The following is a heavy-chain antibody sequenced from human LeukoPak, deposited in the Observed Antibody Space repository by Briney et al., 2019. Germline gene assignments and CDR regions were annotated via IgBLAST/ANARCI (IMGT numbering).Heavy chain of an antibody. V-gene: IGHV4-59*01. Sequence: SETLSLTCTVSGGSISSYLWSWIRQPTGQGMEWIGYIYYSGSTNYNPSLTSRVTISVDTSKNQFSLKLSSVTAADTAVYYCARGGTDGVRGVVNPLYFDYWGQGTLVTVSS. D-gene: IGHD3-10*01. J-gene: IGHJ4*02. CDR1: GGSISSYL. CDR3: ARGGTDGVRGVVNPLYFDY. CDR2: IYYSGST.